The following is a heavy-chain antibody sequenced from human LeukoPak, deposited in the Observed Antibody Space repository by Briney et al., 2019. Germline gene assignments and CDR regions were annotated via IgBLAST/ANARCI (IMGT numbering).Heavy chain of an antibody. V-gene: IGHV4-34*01. CDR1: GGSLSGNY. CDR2: INHSGST. J-gene: IGHJ4*02. Sequence: SETLSLTCAVSGGSLSGNYWSWIRQPPGKGLEWIGEINHSGSTNYNPSLKSRVTISVDTSRNQFSLKLSSVTAADTAVYYCARGPLYDFWSGYYDYWGQGTLVTVSS. D-gene: IGHD3-3*01. CDR3: ARGPLYDFWSGYYDY.